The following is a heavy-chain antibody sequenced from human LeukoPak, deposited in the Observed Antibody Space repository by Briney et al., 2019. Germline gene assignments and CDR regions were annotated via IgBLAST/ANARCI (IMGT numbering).Heavy chain of an antibody. Sequence: GGSLRLSCAASGFTFSSYAMSWVRQAPGKGLEWVSAISGSGGSTYYADSVKGRFTISRDNSKNTLYLQMNSLRDEDTAVYYCAKDTIKWGSYRYFDYWGQGTLVTVSS. J-gene: IGHJ4*02. CDR2: ISGSGGST. CDR1: GFTFSSYA. D-gene: IGHD3-16*02. CDR3: AKDTIKWGSYRYFDY. V-gene: IGHV3-23*01.